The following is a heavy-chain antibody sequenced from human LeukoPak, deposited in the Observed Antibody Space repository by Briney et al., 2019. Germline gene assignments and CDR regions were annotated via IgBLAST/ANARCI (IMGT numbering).Heavy chain of an antibody. Sequence: GASVKVSCKASGGTFSSYAISWVRQAPGQGLEWMGGIIPIFGTANYAQKFQGRVTITADESTSTAYMELSSLRSEDTAVYYCARVDVVVTGANWFDPWGQGTLVTVSS. D-gene: IGHD2-21*02. V-gene: IGHV1-69*13. CDR3: ARVDVVVTGANWFDP. CDR1: GGTFSSYA. J-gene: IGHJ5*02. CDR2: IIPIFGTA.